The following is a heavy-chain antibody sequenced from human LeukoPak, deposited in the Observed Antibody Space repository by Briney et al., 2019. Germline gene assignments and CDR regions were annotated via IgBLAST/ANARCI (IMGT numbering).Heavy chain of an antibody. CDR2: IWYDGSNK. CDR3: AREGYAVGDYYGSGGYYFDY. V-gene: IGHV3-33*01. CDR1: GFTFCSYG. Sequence: GGSLRLSCAASGFTFCSYGMHWVRQAPGKGLEWVAVIWYDGSNKYYADSVKGRFTISRDNSKNTLYLQMNSLRAEDTAVYYCAREGYAVGDYYGSGGYYFDYWGQGTLVTVSS. D-gene: IGHD3-10*01. J-gene: IGHJ4*02.